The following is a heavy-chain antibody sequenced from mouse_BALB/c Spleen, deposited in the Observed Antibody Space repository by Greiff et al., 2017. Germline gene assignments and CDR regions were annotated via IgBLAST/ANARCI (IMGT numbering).Heavy chain of an antibody. CDR3: ARGGFITTVVADY. Sequence: VQLQQSGPELVKPGASVKMSCKASGYTFTSYVMHWVKQKPGQGLEWIGYINPYNDGTKYNEKFKGKATLTSDKSSSTAYMELSSLTSEDSAVYYCARGGFITTVVADYWGQGTTLTVSS. V-gene: IGHV1-14*01. D-gene: IGHD1-1*01. J-gene: IGHJ2*01. CDR1: GYTFTSYV. CDR2: INPYNDGT.